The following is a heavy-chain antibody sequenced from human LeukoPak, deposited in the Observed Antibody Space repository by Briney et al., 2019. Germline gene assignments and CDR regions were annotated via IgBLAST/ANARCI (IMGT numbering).Heavy chain of an antibody. J-gene: IGHJ4*02. CDR3: AREVRSSGYSLDY. Sequence: PSETLSLTCTVSGGSIRSYYCSWIRQPPGKGLEWVGYVYYSGSTSYNPSLKSRVTMSVDTSKNQFSLKLRSVTAADTAVYYCAREVRSSGYSLDYWGQGTLVTVSS. CDR2: VYYSGST. D-gene: IGHD3-22*01. V-gene: IGHV4-59*12. CDR1: GGSIRSYY.